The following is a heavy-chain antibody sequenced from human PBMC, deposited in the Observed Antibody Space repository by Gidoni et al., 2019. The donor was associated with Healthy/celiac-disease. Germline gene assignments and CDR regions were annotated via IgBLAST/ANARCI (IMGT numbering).Heavy chain of an antibody. CDR2: MNHSGST. D-gene: IGHD2-2*01. CDR1: GGSFSGYY. CDR3: ARGYCSSTSCYYYYGMDV. J-gene: IGHJ6*02. V-gene: IGHV4-34*01. Sequence: QVQLQPWCAGLFKPSETLSLTCAVYGGSFSGYYWSWIRQPPGKGLEWMGEMNHSGSTNYNPSLKSRVTISVDTSKNQFSLKLSSVTAADTAVYYCARGYCSSTSCYYYYGMDVWGQGTTVTVSS.